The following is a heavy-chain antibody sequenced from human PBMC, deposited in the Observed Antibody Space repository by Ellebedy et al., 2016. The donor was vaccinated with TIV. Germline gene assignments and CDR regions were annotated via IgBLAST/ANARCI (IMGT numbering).Heavy chain of an antibody. V-gene: IGHV1-2*04. CDR2: NNPNSGGT. CDR3: ARVAAAGAPYSYFDS. D-gene: IGHD6-13*01. CDR1: GYTFTGYY. J-gene: IGHJ4*02. Sequence: AASVKVSCKASGYTFTGYYMHWVRQAPGQGLEWMGWNNPNSGGTNYAQKFQGWVTMTRDTSISTAYMELSRLRSDDTAVYYCARVAAAGAPYSYFDSWGQGTLVTVSS.